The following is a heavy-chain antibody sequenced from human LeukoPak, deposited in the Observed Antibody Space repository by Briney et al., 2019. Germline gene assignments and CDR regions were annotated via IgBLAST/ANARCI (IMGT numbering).Heavy chain of an antibody. V-gene: IGHV1-24*01. CDR3: VTEGGSRMGARSISFAFDI. J-gene: IGHJ3*02. CDR1: GYTLTELS. CDR2: FDPEDGET. Sequence: ASVKVSCKVSGYTLTELSMHWVRQAPGKGLEWMGGFDPEDGETIYAQKFQGRVTMTEDTSTDTAYMELSSLRSEDTAVYYCVTEGGSRMGARSISFAFDIWGQGTMVTVSS. D-gene: IGHD1-26*01.